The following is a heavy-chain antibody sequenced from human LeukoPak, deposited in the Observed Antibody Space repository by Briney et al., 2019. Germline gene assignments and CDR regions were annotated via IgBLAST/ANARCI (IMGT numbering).Heavy chain of an antibody. Sequence: ASVKVSCKASGYTFTSYGISWVRQAPGQGLEWMGWISGYNGYTHYANNHQGRVTMTTDTSTSTAYMELRSLRSDDTAVYYCARESVSSSSRWFDPWGQGTLVTVSS. J-gene: IGHJ5*02. CDR2: ISGYNGYT. CDR1: GYTFTSYG. D-gene: IGHD6-6*01. V-gene: IGHV1-18*01. CDR3: ARESVSSSSRWFDP.